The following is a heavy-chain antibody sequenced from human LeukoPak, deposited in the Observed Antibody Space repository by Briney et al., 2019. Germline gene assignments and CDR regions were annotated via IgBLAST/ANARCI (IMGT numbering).Heavy chain of an antibody. CDR3: VAGDWGARDSFDL. V-gene: IGHV3-7*01. D-gene: IGHD2-21*02. Sequence: GGSLGLSCAAPGFTFSIYWMSWVRQAPGKGLEGVANINQDGSQKYYVDSVKGRFTISRDNAKNSFLLQMSSLRAEDTSVYYCVAGDWGARDSFDLWGRGTMVTVSS. CDR2: INQDGSQK. J-gene: IGHJ3*01. CDR1: GFTFSIYW.